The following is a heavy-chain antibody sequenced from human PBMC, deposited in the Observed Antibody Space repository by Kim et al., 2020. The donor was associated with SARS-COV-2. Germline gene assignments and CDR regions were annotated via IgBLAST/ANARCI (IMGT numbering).Heavy chain of an antibody. Sequence: SETLSLTCTVSGGSISSSSYYWGWIRQPPGKGLVWIGSIYYSGSTYYNPSLKSRVTISVDTSKNQFSLKLSSVTAADTAVYYCARSDSSSWYGLGFDYWGQGTLVTVSS. CDR2: IYYSGST. V-gene: IGHV4-39*01. D-gene: IGHD6-13*01. CDR1: GGSISSSSYY. J-gene: IGHJ4*02. CDR3: ARSDSSSWYGLGFDY.